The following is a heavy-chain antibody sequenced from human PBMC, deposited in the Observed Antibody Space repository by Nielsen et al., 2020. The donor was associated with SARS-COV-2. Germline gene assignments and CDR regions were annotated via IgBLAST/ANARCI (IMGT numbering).Heavy chain of an antibody. CDR3: ARDDTVTMYYYSYYGMDV. CDR2: INTSDGST. Sequence: ASVKVSCKASGYTFTNYYMHWVRQAPGQGLEWMGIINTSDGSTTYAQKFQGRVTMTRDTSTRTVYMELRSLRSEDTAVYYRARDDTVTMYYYSYYGMDVWGQGTTVTVSS. J-gene: IGHJ6*02. D-gene: IGHD4-17*01. CDR1: GYTFTNYY. V-gene: IGHV1-46*01.